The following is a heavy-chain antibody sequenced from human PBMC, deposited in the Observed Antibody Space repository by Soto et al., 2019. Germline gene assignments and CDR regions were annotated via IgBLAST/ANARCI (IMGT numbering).Heavy chain of an antibody. Sequence: GGSLRLSCTASGFTFGDYAMSWFRQAPGKGLEWVGFIRSKAYGGTTEYAASVKGRFTISRDDSKSIAYLQMNSLKTEDTAVYYCTRDRIVRDILTGYYHYYYGMDVWGQGTTVTVSS. V-gene: IGHV3-49*03. CDR2: IRSKAYGGTT. D-gene: IGHD3-9*01. CDR1: GFTFGDYA. J-gene: IGHJ6*02. CDR3: TRDRIVRDILTGYYHYYYGMDV.